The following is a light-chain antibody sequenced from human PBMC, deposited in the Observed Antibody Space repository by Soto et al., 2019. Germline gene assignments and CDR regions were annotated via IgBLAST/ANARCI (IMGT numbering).Light chain of an antibody. CDR3: CSYTTSNTRQIV. CDR2: DVS. CDR1: SSDVGGYNY. V-gene: IGLV2-14*01. Sequence: QSALTQPASVSGSPGQSITISCTGTSSDVGGYNYVSWYQQHPGKAPKFMIYDVSNRPSGVSNRFSGSKSGITASLTISGLQAEDEADYYCCSYTTSNTRQIVFGTGTKLTVL. J-gene: IGLJ1*01.